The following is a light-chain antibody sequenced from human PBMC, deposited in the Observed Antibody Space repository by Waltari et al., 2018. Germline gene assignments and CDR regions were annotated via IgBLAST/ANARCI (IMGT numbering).Light chain of an antibody. CDR1: QSISSN. V-gene: IGKV3-15*01. Sequence: EIVMTQSPATLFVSPGERATLSCRASQSISSNLAWYQQKPGQAPRLRMYGASTRATAIPARFSGSGSGTEFALTISSLQSEDSVVYYCQQYQNWPQTFGQGTKLQIK. J-gene: IGKJ2*01. CDR2: GAS. CDR3: QQYQNWPQT.